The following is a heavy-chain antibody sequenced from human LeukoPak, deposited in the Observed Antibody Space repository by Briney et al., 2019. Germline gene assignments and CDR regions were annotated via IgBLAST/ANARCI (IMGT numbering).Heavy chain of an antibody. Sequence: GGSLRLSCAASGFTFSSYSMNWVRQAPGKGLEWVANIKQDGSEKYYVDSVKGRFTISRDNAKNSLYLQMNSLRAEDTAVYYCAREVSGSATRFDYWGQGTLVTVSS. CDR1: GFTFSSYS. CDR2: IKQDGSEK. V-gene: IGHV3-7*01. CDR3: AREVSGSATRFDY. J-gene: IGHJ4*02. D-gene: IGHD2-15*01.